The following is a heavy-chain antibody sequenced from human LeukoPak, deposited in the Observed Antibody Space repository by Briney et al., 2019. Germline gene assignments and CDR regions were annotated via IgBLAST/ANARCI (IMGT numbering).Heavy chain of an antibody. J-gene: IGHJ4*02. V-gene: IGHV3-30*02. D-gene: IGHD6-13*01. CDR1: GFTFSSYG. Sequence: GGSLRLSCAASGFTFSSYGMHWVRQAPGKGLGWVAFIRYDGSNKYYADSVKGRFTISRDNSKNTLYLQMNSLRAEDTAVYYCAKDAIAEGAFDYWGQGTLVTVSS. CDR2: IRYDGSNK. CDR3: AKDAIAEGAFDY.